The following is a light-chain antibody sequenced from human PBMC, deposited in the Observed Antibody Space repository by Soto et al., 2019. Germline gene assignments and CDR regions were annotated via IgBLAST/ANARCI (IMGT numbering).Light chain of an antibody. CDR2: DAS. Sequence: DIPMTQSPSTLSASVGDSVTITCRASQSISSWLAWYQQKPGKAPKLLIYDASSLESGVPSRFSGSGSGTEFTLTISSLQPDDFATYYCQQYNSYPRTFGQGTKVEIK. CDR3: QQYNSYPRT. V-gene: IGKV1-5*01. J-gene: IGKJ1*01. CDR1: QSISSW.